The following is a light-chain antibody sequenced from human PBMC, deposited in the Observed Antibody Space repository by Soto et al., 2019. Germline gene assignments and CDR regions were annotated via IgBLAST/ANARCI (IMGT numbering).Light chain of an antibody. J-gene: IGKJ1*01. CDR1: QNIKTY. Sequence: DIQMTHSPSSLYASVGDIVTITCRASQNIKTYLNWYQQKPGKAPNILIYAASSLHSGVPARVSDRLFVRDFTLTISRQQPEDFATYDCQQSFSSPPWTFGQATKVDTK. CDR3: QQSFSSPPWT. CDR2: AAS. V-gene: IGKV1-39*01.